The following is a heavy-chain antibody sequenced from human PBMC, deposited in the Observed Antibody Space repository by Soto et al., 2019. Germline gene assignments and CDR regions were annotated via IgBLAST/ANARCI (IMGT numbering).Heavy chain of an antibody. CDR1: GDSISSGDYY. D-gene: IGHD3-22*01. J-gene: IGHJ4*02. V-gene: IGHV4-30-4*01. Sequence: SETLSLTCTVSGDSISSGDYYWSWIRQPPGKGLEYIGYIYYSGSTNYNPSLKSRVTISVDTSKNQFSLKLSSVTAADTAVYYCARLGYDSSGYSTGFDYWGQGTLVTVSS. CDR3: ARLGYDSSGYSTGFDY. CDR2: IYYSGST.